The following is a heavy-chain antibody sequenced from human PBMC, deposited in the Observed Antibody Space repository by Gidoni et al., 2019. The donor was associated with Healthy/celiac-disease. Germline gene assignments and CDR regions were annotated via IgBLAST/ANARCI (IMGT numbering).Heavy chain of an antibody. J-gene: IGHJ2*01. V-gene: IGHV3-30-3*01. CDR3: ARDEYSGYDMSRYFDL. Sequence: QVQLVESGGGVVQPGRSLRLSCAASGFTFSSYAMHWVRQAPGKGLAWVAVISYDGSNKYYADSVKGRFTISRDNSKNTLYLQMNSLRAEDTAVYYCARDEYSGYDMSRYFDLWGRGTLVTVSS. CDR1: GFTFSSYA. D-gene: IGHD5-12*01. CDR2: ISYDGSNK.